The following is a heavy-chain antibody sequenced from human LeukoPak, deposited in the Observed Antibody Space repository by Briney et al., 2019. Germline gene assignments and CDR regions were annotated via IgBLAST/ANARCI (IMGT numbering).Heavy chain of an antibody. D-gene: IGHD3-3*01. CDR3: ARARSTIFGVVIIRYYFDY. V-gene: IGHV1-69*13. CDR1: GGTFSSYA. Sequence: SVKVSCKASGGTFSSYAISWVRQAPGRGLEWMGGIIPIFGTANYAQKFQGRVTITADESTSTAYMELSSLRSEDTAVYYCARARSTIFGVVIIRYYFDYWGQGTLVTVSS. CDR2: IIPIFGTA. J-gene: IGHJ4*02.